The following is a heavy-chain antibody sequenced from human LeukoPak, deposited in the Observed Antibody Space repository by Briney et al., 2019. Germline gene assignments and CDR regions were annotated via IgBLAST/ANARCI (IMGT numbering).Heavy chain of an antibody. J-gene: IGHJ4*02. CDR1: TGSISTYY. CDR2: IYYSGST. V-gene: IGHV4-59*12. Sequence: SETLSLTCTVSTGSISTYYWSWIRQPPGKGLEWIGYIYYSGSTNYNPSLKSRVTISVDTSKNQFSLKLSSVTAADTAVYYCARDDSSGYHFDYWGQGTLVTVSS. D-gene: IGHD3-22*01. CDR3: ARDDSSGYHFDY.